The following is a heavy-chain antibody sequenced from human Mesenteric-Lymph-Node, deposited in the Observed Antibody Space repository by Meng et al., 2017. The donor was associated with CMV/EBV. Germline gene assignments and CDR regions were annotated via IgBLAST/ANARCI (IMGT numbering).Heavy chain of an antibody. Sequence: GGSLRLSCGASGFTFSGETMHWVRQAPGKGLQWVAGISFDAINKYYADSVRGRFTISRDNFRNTLSLQMNSLTIEDTAVYYCAKANDLDSWGRGTLVTVSS. J-gene: IGHJ4*02. CDR1: GFTFSGET. CDR2: ISFDAINK. V-gene: IGHV3-30*04. CDR3: AKANDLDS.